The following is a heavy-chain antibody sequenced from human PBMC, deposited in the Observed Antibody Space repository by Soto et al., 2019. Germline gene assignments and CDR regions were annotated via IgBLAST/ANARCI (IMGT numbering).Heavy chain of an antibody. J-gene: IGHJ6*02. CDR3: ARDRRDYGVTYYGMDV. CDR2: IYSGGST. D-gene: IGHD4-17*01. V-gene: IGHV3-53*04. CDR1: GFTVSSNY. Sequence: GGSLRLSCAASGFTVSSNYMSWVRQAPGKGLEWVSVIYSGGSTYYADSVKGRFTISRHNSKNTLYLQMNSLRAEDTAVYYCARDRRDYGVTYYGMDVWGQGTSFTVAS.